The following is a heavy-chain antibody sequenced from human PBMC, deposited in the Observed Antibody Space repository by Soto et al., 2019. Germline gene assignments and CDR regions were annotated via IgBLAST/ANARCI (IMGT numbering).Heavy chain of an antibody. CDR3: ARHDDDGGDYVDY. V-gene: IGHV4-59*08. D-gene: IGHD1-1*01. J-gene: IGHJ4*02. Sequence: SETLSLTCTVSGGSISSYYWSWIRQPPGKGLEWIGYIYYSGSTNYNPSLKSRVTISVDTSKNQFSLKLSSVTAADTAVYYCARHDDDGGDYVDYWGQGTLVTVSS. CDR1: GGSISSYY. CDR2: IYYSGST.